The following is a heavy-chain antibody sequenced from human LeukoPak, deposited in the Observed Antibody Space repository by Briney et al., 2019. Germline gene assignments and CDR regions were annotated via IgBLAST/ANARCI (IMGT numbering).Heavy chain of an antibody. J-gene: IGHJ6*02. Sequence: SETLSLTCTVSGGSISSYYWSWIRQPAGKGLEWIGRIYTSGSTNYNPSLKSRVTISVDTSKNQFSLKLSSVTAADTAVYYCARGTANYYYYYGMDVWGQGTTVTVSS. CDR1: GGSISSYY. CDR2: IYTSGST. V-gene: IGHV4-4*07. CDR3: ARGTANYYYYYGMDV.